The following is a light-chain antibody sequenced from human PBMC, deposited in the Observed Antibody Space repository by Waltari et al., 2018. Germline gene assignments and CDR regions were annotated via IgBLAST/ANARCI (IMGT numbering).Light chain of an antibody. CDR2: GAS. CDR1: QSVSSN. CDR3: QQCNNWPRT. Sequence: EIVMTQSPATLSVSPGERATLSCRASQSVSSNLAWYQQKPGQAPRLLIHGASTSANGIPARFSGSGSGTEFTLTISSLQSEDFAVYYCQQCNNWPRTFGQGTKVEIK. V-gene: IGKV3-15*01. J-gene: IGKJ1*01.